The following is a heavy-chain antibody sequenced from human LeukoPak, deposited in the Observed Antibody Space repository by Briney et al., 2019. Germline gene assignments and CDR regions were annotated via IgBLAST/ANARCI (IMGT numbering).Heavy chain of an antibody. D-gene: IGHD1-26*01. J-gene: IGHJ3*02. V-gene: IGHV3-48*02. Sequence: GGSLRLSCAASGFTFSSYSMNWVRQAPGKGLEWVSYISSSSSTIYYADSVKGRFTISRDNAKNSLYLQMNSLRDEDTAVYYCARDSGALLTSDAFDIWGQGTMVTVPS. CDR2: ISSSSSTI. CDR3: ARDSGALLTSDAFDI. CDR1: GFTFSSYS.